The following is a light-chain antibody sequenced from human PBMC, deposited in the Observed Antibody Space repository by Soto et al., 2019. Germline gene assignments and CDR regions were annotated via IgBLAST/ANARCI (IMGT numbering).Light chain of an antibody. CDR2: ATS. CDR3: QQYSDWSLT. V-gene: IGKV3-15*01. Sequence: EIVVTQSPATLSVSPGERATLSCRASQSVGNNFACYQQKPGQAPTLLIFATSIRATGVPARFSGSGSGTEFTLTISSLQSEDFAVYYCQQYSDWSLTFGGGTKVEIE. J-gene: IGKJ4*01. CDR1: QSVGNN.